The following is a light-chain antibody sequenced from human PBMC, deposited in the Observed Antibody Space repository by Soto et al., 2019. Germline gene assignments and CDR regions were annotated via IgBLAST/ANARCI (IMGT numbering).Light chain of an antibody. CDR2: EVN. CDR3: CSYTRSSTLL. J-gene: IGLJ2*01. CDR1: SSDIGRYNY. V-gene: IGLV2-14*01. Sequence: QSALTQPASVSGSHGQSITISCTRTSSDIGRYNYVSWYQQHPGGAPRLMIYEVNNRPAGVSNRFSGSKSGNTASLTISGLQPADEADYYCCSYTRSSTLLFGGGTKLTVL.